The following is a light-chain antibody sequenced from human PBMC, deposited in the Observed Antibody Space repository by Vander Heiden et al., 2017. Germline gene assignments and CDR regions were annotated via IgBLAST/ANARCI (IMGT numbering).Light chain of an antibody. Sequence: QSALPQPASVSGSPGQSITISCTGTSSDVGGYNYVYWYQQNPGKAHKLMIYEVSNRPAGGANRFSGSKAGNTASLTISGLEEEDEADYYCSPDTSSSTGVFGGGTKLTVL. V-gene: IGLV2-14*01. J-gene: IGLJ3*02. CDR3: SPDTSSSTGV. CDR1: SSDVGGYNY. CDR2: EVS.